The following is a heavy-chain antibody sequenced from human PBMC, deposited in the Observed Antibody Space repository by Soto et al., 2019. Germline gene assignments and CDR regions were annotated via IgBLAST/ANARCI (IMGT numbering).Heavy chain of an antibody. Sequence: QVQLVQSGAEVEKPGSSVKVSCKASGGTFSSYAISWVRQAPGQGLEWMGGIIPIFGTANYAEKFQGRVTITADETTSTAYMELRSLRSEDTAVYYCARGGGATPWLIPRPAFDIWGQGTMVTVSS. CDR2: IIPIFGTA. CDR1: GGTFSSYA. CDR3: ARGGGATPWLIPRPAFDI. V-gene: IGHV1-69*01. J-gene: IGHJ3*02. D-gene: IGHD1-26*01.